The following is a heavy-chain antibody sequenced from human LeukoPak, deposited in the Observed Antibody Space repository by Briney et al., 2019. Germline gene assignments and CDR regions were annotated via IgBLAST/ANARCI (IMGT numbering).Heavy chain of an antibody. CDR1: GGSFSGYY. J-gene: IGHJ4*02. CDR2: INHSGST. D-gene: IGHD4-17*01. Sequence: SETLSLTCAVYGGSFSGYYWSWIRLPPGKGLEWIGEINHSGSTNYNPSLKSRVTISVDTSKNQFSLKLSSVTAADTAVYYCARAKSKRGSYGDRFDYWGQGTLVTVSS. V-gene: IGHV4-34*01. CDR3: ARAKSKRGSYGDRFDY.